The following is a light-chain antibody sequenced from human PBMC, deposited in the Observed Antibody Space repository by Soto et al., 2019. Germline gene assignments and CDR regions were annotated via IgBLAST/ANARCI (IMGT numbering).Light chain of an antibody. CDR3: QHYNNWPPYS. J-gene: IGKJ2*03. V-gene: IGKV3-15*01. Sequence: ETVMTQSPDTLSVSPGESATLSRRASQDVSTNLAWFQQKPGQTPRLVLYGASKRATGIPARFSGSGSGRHFTLTISSLQSEDFGVYYCQHYNNWPPYSFGQGTKVDIK. CDR1: QDVSTN. CDR2: GAS.